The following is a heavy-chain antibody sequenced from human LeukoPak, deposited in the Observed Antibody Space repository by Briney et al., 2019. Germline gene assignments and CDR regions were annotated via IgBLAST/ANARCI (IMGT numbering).Heavy chain of an antibody. CDR3: ASDKVVTATGWFDP. D-gene: IGHD2-21*02. Sequence: KPSETLSLTCAVSGGSISSGGYSWNWIRQSPGKGLEWIGYISYSGTTIYNPSLKSRVTISVDTSKNQFSLSLTSVTAADTAVYYCASDKVVTATGWFDPWGQGILVTVSS. CDR2: ISYSGTT. CDR1: GGSISSGGYS. J-gene: IGHJ5*02. V-gene: IGHV4-61*08.